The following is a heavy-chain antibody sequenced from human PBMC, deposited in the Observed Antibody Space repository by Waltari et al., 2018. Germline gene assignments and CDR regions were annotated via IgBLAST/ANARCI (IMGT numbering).Heavy chain of an antibody. Sequence: EVQLVESGGGLVQPGRSLRLSCAASGFTFDDYAMHWVRQAPGRGLEWVSGISWKCGSIGYADSGKGRLSISRDKAKNSLYLRMNSLRAEDTALYYCAKTPYSSSWKVPFDYWGQGTLVTVSS. CDR3: AKTPYSSSWKVPFDY. D-gene: IGHD6-13*01. CDR2: ISWKCGSI. J-gene: IGHJ4*02. CDR1: GFTFDDYA. V-gene: IGHV3-9*01.